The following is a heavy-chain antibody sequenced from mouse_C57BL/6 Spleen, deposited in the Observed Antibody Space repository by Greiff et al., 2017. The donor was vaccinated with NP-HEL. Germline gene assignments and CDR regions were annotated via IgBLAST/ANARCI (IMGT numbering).Heavy chain of an antibody. V-gene: IGHV1-53*01. Sequence: QVQLQQPGTELVKPGASVKLSCKASGYTFTSYWMHWVKQRPGQGLEWIGNINPSNGGTNYNEKCKSKATLTVDKSSSTAYMQLSSLTSEDSAVYYCARYSIYYDYDDGYFDYWGQGTTLTVSS. CDR1: GYTFTSYW. J-gene: IGHJ2*01. D-gene: IGHD2-4*01. CDR3: ARYSIYYDYDDGYFDY. CDR2: INPSNGGT.